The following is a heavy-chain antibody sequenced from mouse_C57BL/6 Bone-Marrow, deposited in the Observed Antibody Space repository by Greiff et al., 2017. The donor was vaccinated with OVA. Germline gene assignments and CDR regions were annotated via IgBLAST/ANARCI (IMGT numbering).Heavy chain of an antibody. Sequence: EVQRVESGGGLVQPGESLKLSCESNEYEFPSHDMSWVRKTPEKRLELVAAINSDGGSTYYPDTMERRFIISRDNTKKTLYLQMSSLRSEDTALYYCARYDYDDGTVGWFAYWGQGTLVTVSA. V-gene: IGHV5-2*01. CDR3: ARYDYDDGTVGWFAY. CDR1: EYEFPSHD. J-gene: IGHJ3*01. CDR2: INSDGGST. D-gene: IGHD2-4*01.